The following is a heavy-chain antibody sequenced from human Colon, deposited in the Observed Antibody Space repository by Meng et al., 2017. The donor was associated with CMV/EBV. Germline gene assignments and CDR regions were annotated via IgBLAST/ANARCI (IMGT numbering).Heavy chain of an antibody. Sequence: QVQTVQSGADMRKLGSAVKVSCKASGGTFDPSPFKGVRWAPGQELEWMAGIIPMFGSPSYSQKFRGRVTITADELEVNGLGSEDTAVYCCARGKQAGCDLWGQGTLVTVSS. CDR3: ARGKQAGCDL. CDR2: IIPMFGSP. V-gene: IGHV1-69*12. CDR1: GGTFDPSP. D-gene: IGHD2-21*01. J-gene: IGHJ4*02.